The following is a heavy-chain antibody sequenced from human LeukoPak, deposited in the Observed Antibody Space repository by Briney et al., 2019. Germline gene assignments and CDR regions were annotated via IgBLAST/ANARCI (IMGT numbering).Heavy chain of an antibody. D-gene: IGHD3-22*01. V-gene: IGHV1-18*01. CDR3: ARDQFDGYYYDSSGYYYFDY. CDR1: GYTFTSYG. Sequence: ASVKVSCKASGYTFTSYGISWVRQAPGQGLEWMGWISAYNGNTNYAQKLQGRVTMTTDTSTSTAYMELRGLRSDDTAVYYCARDQFDGYYYDSSGYYYFDYWGQGTLVTVSS. J-gene: IGHJ4*02. CDR2: ISAYNGNT.